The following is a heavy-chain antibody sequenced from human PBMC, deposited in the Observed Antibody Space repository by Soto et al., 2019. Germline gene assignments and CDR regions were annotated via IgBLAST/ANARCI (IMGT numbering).Heavy chain of an antibody. V-gene: IGHV4-39*01. CDR3: AEGLGWFGEFSYYYYYYGMDV. Sequence: SETLSLTCTVPGGSISSSSYYWGWIRQPPGKGLEWIGSIYYSGSTYYNPSLKSRVTISVDTSKNQFSLKLSSVTAADTAVYYCAEGLGWFGEFSYYYYYYGMDVWGQGTTVTVSS. J-gene: IGHJ6*02. D-gene: IGHD3-10*01. CDR2: IYYSGST. CDR1: GGSISSSSYY.